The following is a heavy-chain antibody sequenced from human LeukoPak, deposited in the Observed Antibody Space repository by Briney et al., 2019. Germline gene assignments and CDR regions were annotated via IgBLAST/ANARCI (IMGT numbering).Heavy chain of an antibody. D-gene: IGHD3-3*01. CDR3: ARSRYDFWSGYQDY. J-gene: IGHJ4*02. V-gene: IGHV4-59*08. CDR1: GGSISSYY. CDR2: IYYSGST. Sequence: SETLSLTCTVSGGSISSYYWSWIRQPPGKGLEWIGYIYYSGSTNYNPSLKSRVTISVDTSKNQFSLKLNSVTAADTAVYYCARSRYDFWSGYQDYWGQGTLVTVSS.